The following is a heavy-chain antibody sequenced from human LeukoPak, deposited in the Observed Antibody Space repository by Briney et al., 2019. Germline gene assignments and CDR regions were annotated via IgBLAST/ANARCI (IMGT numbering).Heavy chain of an antibody. CDR1: GGSFSGYY. V-gene: IGHV4-34*01. CDR3: PRPAGPQAARGVHWFDP. CDR2: INHSGST. Sequence: PSETLSLTCAVYGGSFSGYYWSWIRQPPGKGLEWIGEINHSGSTNYNPSLKSRVTISVDTSKNQFSLKLSSVTAADTAVYYCPRPAGPQAARGVHWFDPWGQGTLVTVSS. J-gene: IGHJ5*02. D-gene: IGHD6-6*01.